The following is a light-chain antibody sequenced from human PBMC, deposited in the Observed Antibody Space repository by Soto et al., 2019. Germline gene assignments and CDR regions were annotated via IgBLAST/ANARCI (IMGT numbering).Light chain of an antibody. J-gene: IGKJ1*01. CDR3: QHYNSYSEA. CDR1: QSVSIW. Sequence: DIQMTQSPSTLSASEGDRVSISCLASQSVSIWLAWYQQKPGRAPKLLIYKSSILESGVPSRFSGSGSGTEFTLTVSSLQPDYFATYYCQHYNSYSEAFGQGTKVDIK. V-gene: IGKV1-5*03. CDR2: KSS.